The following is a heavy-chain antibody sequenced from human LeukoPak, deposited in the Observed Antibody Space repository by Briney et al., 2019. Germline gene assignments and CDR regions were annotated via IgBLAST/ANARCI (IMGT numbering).Heavy chain of an antibody. CDR2: ISSSSSYT. CDR1: GVTFSDYY. CDR3: SRRSSWNLYYFDY. D-gene: IGHD6-13*01. J-gene: IGHJ4*02. V-gene: IGHV3-11*03. Sequence: GGSLRLSCAASGVTFSDYYMSWIRQAPGKGLEWVSYISSSSSYTNYADSVKGRFTISRDNAKNSLYLQMNSLRAEDTAVYYCSRRSSWNLYYFDYWGPGTLVTVSS.